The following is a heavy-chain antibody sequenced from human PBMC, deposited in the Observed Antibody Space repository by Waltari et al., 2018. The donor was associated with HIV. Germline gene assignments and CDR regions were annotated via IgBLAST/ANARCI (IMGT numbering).Heavy chain of an antibody. CDR3: ARIGTFPHNYAIDF. D-gene: IGHD1-26*01. V-gene: IGHV3-7*01. Sequence: EVQLMESGGGLVQSGGSMRLSCAASGLTLTNYWMRCVRQTPGKGLGWVAYIKDGGSEKYYMCSVKGRFTISRDNAKNSMFLQMNSLRAEDTAVYYCARIGTFPHNYAIDFWGQGTTVTVSS. CDR1: GLTLTNYW. CDR2: IKDGGSEK. J-gene: IGHJ6*02.